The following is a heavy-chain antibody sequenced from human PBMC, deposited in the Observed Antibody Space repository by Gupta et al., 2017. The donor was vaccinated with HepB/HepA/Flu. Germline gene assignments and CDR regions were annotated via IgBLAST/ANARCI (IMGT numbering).Heavy chain of an antibody. D-gene: IGHD1-20*01. CDR2: ISGSGGNT. Sequence: EVPLLESGGDLVQPGGSLRLSCAASGFSFTRYAMSWVRQAPGKGPEWVSEISGSGGNTYYADSVKGRFSISRDNSKSTLYLQMNSLKVEDTAVYYCAKDLTGTYGDYFDYWGQGTPVAVSA. CDR1: GFSFTRYA. V-gene: IGHV3-23*01. CDR3: AKDLTGTYGDYFDY. J-gene: IGHJ4*02.